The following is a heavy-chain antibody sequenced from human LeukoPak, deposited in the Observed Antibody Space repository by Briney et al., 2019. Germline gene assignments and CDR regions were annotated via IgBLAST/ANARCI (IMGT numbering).Heavy chain of an antibody. D-gene: IGHD2-15*01. CDR1: GYSISSGYY. J-gene: IGHJ6*02. V-gene: IGHV4-38-2*02. CDR3: ARAGYCSGGSCYSDRGEDDYYYGMDV. CDR2: IYHSGST. Sequence: PSETLSLTCTVSGYSISSGYYWGWTRQPPGKGLEWIGSIYHSGSTYYNPSLKSRVTISVDTSKNQFSLKLSSVTAADTAVYYCARAGYCSGGSCYSDRGEDDYYYGMDVWGQGTTVTVSS.